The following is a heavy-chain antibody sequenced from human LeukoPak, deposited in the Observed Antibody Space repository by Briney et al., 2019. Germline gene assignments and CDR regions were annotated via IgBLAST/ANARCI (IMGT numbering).Heavy chain of an antibody. V-gene: IGHV3-64D*09. Sequence: GGSLRLPCSASGFTFSSYAMHWVRQAPGKGLEYVSTISSSGGSTYYIDSVKGRFTISRDSSKNTLYLQMSSLRAEDTAVYYCAFLGGGWLDAFDIWGQGTTVTVSS. CDR3: AFLGGGWLDAFDI. J-gene: IGHJ3*02. CDR1: GFTFSSYA. D-gene: IGHD5-24*01. CDR2: ISSSGGST.